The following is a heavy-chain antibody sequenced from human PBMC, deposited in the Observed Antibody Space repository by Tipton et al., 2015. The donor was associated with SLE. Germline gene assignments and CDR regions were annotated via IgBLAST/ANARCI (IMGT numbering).Heavy chain of an antibody. CDR2: IIPIFGTA. J-gene: IGHJ5*02. V-gene: IGHV1-69*01. CDR1: GGTFSSYA. CDR3: ARALTAAGNWFDR. D-gene: IGHD6-13*01. Sequence: QVQLVQSGAEVKKPGSSVKVSCKASGGTFSSYAISWVRQAPGQGFEWMGGIIPIFGTATYAQKFQGRVTITTDESTSTAYMVRISLRSEDTAVYYCARALTAAGNWFDRWGQGTLVTVS.